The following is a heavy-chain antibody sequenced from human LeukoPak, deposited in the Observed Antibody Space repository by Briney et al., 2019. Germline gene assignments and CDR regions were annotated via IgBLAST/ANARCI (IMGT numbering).Heavy chain of an antibody. D-gene: IGHD7-27*01. V-gene: IGHV3-74*01. Sequence: GGSLRLSCAASGFTYSRYWMHWVRQAPGKGLVWVSRINSDGSSTNYADSVKGRFTISRDNSKNTLYLQMNSLRAEDTAIYYCAKDRAWGFDYWGQGTLVTVSS. CDR1: GFTYSRYW. CDR3: AKDRAWGFDY. CDR2: INSDGSST. J-gene: IGHJ4*02.